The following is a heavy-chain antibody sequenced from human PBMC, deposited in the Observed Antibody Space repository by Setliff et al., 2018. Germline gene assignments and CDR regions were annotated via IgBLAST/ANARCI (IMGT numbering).Heavy chain of an antibody. J-gene: IGHJ4*02. CDR1: GYSLTSHY. CDR2: INPGSVTF. D-gene: IGHD6-13*01. V-gene: IGHV1-46*01. Sequence: ASVKVSCKTSGYSLTSHYMHWVRQAPGQGLEWMGIINPGSVTFSSTQNFEGRVSMTSDTSTSTVLMELNSLTSDDTGVYYCARAGLAAAGRKGVFDHWGQGTLVTVSS. CDR3: ARAGLAAAGRKGVFDH.